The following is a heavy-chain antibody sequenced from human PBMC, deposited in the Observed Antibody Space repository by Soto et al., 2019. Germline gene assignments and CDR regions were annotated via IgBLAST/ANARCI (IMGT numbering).Heavy chain of an antibody. J-gene: IGHJ5*02. CDR3: ATSLIAAGIDP. CDR1: GYTLTELS. Sequence: EIKTTGASVKVSCKVSGYTLTELSMHWVRQAPGKGLEWMGGFDPEDGETIYAQKFQGRVTMTEDTSTDTAYMELSSLRSEDTAVYYCATSLIAAGIDPWGQGTLVTVSS. D-gene: IGHD6-13*01. V-gene: IGHV1-24*01. CDR2: FDPEDGET.